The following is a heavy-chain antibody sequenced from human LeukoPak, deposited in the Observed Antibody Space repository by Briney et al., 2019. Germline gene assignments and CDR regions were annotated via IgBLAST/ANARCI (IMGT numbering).Heavy chain of an antibody. J-gene: IGHJ4*02. Sequence: GGSLRLSCAASGFTFSRYAMTWVREAPGKGLGWVSAITGDGANTYYADSVKGRFTISRDNSKNPLYLQMNSLRAEDTALYYCAKLIPTVDCSRTSCYGFDYWGQGTLVTVSS. V-gene: IGHV3-23*01. CDR3: AKLIPTVDCSRTSCYGFDY. CDR1: GFTFSRYA. D-gene: IGHD2-2*01. CDR2: ITGDGANT.